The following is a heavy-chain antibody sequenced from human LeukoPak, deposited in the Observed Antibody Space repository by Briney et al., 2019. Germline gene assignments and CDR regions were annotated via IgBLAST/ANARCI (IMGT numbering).Heavy chain of an antibody. CDR1: GGSISSSSYY. V-gene: IGHV4-39*07. D-gene: IGHD6-19*01. J-gene: IGHJ4*02. CDR3: ARSLGPGIAVAGPLGAFDY. CDR2: IYYSGST. Sequence: SETLSLTCTVSGGSISSSSYYWGWIRQPPGKGLERIGSIYYSGSTYYNPSLKSRVTISVDTSKNQFSLKLSSVTAADTAVYYCARSLGPGIAVAGPLGAFDYWGQGTLVTVSS.